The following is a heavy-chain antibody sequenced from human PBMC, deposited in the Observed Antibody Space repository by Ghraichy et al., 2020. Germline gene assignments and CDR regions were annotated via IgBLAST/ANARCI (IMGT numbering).Heavy chain of an antibody. CDR2: FDPVNGET. Sequence: ASVKVSCKVSGYTLTELSIHWVRQAPGKGLEWLGGFDPVNGETMYAQKSQDRITMTEDTSTDTAYMELSSLRSEDTAVYYCATEQHCTNGVCYFRFDPWGQGTLVAVSS. CDR1: GYTLTELS. D-gene: IGHD2-8*01. CDR3: ATEQHCTNGVCYFRFDP. V-gene: IGHV1-24*01. J-gene: IGHJ5*02.